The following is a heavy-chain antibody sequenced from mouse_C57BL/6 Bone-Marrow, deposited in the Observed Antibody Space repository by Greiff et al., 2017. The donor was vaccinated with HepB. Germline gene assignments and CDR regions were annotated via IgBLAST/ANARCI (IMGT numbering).Heavy chain of an antibody. J-gene: IGHJ4*01. CDR1: GFTFSDYY. CDR2: INYDGSST. CDR3: ASGIYYDYLDY. V-gene: IGHV5-16*01. D-gene: IGHD2-4*01. Sequence: EVHLVESAGGLVQPGSSMKLSCTASGFTFSDYYMAWVRQVPEKGLEWVANINYDGSSTYYLDSLKSRFIISRDNAKNILYLQMSSLKSEDTATYYCASGIYYDYLDYWGQGTSVTVSS.